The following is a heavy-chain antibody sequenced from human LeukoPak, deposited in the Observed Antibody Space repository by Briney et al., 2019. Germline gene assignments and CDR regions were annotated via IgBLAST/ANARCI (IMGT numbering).Heavy chain of an antibody. V-gene: IGHV3-74*01. CDR2: IDGNGRTT. CDR3: ARDVPRTSGP. J-gene: IGHJ5*02. D-gene: IGHD3-10*01. CDR1: GFTFSSEW. Sequence: WGSLRLSCAASGFTFSSEWMHWVRQAPGRGLVWISHIDGNGRTTNYGDSVRGRFTVSRDNAKNTLYLQMNSLRAEDTAVYYCARDVPRTSGPWGQGTLVTVSS.